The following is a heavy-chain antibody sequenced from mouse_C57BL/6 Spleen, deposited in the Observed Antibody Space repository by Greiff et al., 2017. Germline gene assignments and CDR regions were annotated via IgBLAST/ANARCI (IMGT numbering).Heavy chain of an antibody. CDR2: ISYDGSN. J-gene: IGHJ4*01. Sequence: EVKVEESGPGLVKPSQSLSLTCSVTGYSITSGYYWNWIRQFPGNKLEWMGYISYDGSNNYNPSLKNRISITRDTSKNQFFLKLNSVTTEDTATYYCARGGKITTYAMDYWGQGTSVTVSS. D-gene: IGHD1-1*01. CDR1: GYSITSGYY. V-gene: IGHV3-6*01. CDR3: ARGGKITTYAMDY.